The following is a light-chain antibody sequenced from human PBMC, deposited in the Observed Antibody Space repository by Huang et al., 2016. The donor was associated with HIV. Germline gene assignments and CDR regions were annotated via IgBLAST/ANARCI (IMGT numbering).Light chain of an antibody. CDR1: QCISRY. Sequence: DIQMTQSPSSLSAFVGDRVNITCRASQCISRYLNWYQQKPGKAPKLLIYAASSLQSGVPSRFSGSGSGTDFTLTISSLQPEDFAGYYCQQNYNTLFTFGPGTKVDIK. J-gene: IGKJ3*01. CDR3: QQNYNTLFT. V-gene: IGKV1-39*01. CDR2: AAS.